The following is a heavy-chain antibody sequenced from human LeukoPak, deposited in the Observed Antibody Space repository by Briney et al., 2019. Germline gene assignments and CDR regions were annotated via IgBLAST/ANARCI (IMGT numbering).Heavy chain of an antibody. V-gene: IGHV3-9*01. CDR2: ISWNSGSI. Sequence: GRSLRLSCAASGFTFDDYAMHWVRQAPGKGLEWVSGISWNSGSIGYADSVKGRLTISRDNAKNSLYLQMNSLRAEDTALYYCAKSDTAMVTSWFDPWGQGTLVTVSS. D-gene: IGHD5-18*01. CDR1: GFTFDDYA. CDR3: AKSDTAMVTSWFDP. J-gene: IGHJ5*02.